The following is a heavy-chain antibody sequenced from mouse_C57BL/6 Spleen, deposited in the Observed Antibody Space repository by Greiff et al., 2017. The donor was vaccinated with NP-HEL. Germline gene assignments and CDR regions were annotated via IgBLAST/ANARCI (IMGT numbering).Heavy chain of an antibody. CDR1: GYTFTSYC. D-gene: IGHD1-1*01. CDR3: AKSGYKGSSYLHWDFDV. V-gene: IGHV1-72*01. J-gene: IGHJ1*03. Sequence: QVQLQQPGAELVKPGASVKLSCTASGYTFTSYCMHWVKQRPGRGLEWIGRIDPTSGGTKYTEKFKSKATLTVDKPSSTAYMPLSSLTSGDSADYACAKSGYKGSSYLHWDFDVWGTGTTVTVSS. CDR2: IDPTSGGT.